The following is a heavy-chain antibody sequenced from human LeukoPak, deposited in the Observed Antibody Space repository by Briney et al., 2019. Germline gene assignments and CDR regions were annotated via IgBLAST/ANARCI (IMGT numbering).Heavy chain of an antibody. Sequence: GGSLRLSCAASGFTVSSNYMSWVRQAPGKGLEWVSVIYSGGSTYYADSVKGRFTISRGNSKNTLYLQMNSLRAEDTAVYYCARAPRRDGYNYPYYYCYMDVWGKGTTVTVSS. CDR3: ARAPRRDGYNYPYYYCYMDV. D-gene: IGHD5-24*01. CDR2: IYSGGST. J-gene: IGHJ6*03. V-gene: IGHV3-53*01. CDR1: GFTVSSNY.